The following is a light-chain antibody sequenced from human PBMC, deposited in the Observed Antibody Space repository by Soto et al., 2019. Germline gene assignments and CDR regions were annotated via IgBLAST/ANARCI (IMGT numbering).Light chain of an antibody. J-gene: IGKJ5*01. CDR3: QQYNSYPIT. Sequence: DLQMTQSPSTLSASVGDRVTITCRASQSISSWLAWYQQKPGKAPKLLIYKASSLESGVPSRFSGSGSGTEFTLTISSLQPDDFATYYCQQYNSYPITFGHGTRLEIK. CDR1: QSISSW. V-gene: IGKV1-5*03. CDR2: KAS.